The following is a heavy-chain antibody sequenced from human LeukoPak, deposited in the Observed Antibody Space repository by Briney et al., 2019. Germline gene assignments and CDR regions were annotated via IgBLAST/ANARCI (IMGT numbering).Heavy chain of an antibody. D-gene: IGHD5-18*01. CDR3: ARYRYSSRRGGMDV. CDR2: IYTSDGST. V-gene: IGHV1-46*01. Sequence: ASVKVSCKASGYTFTRYYMHWVRQAPGQGPEWMGIIYTSDGSTRYVQKFQGRVTMTRDTSTSTVYMELSSLRSEDTAVYYCARYRYSSRRGGMDVWGQGTTVTVSS. J-gene: IGHJ6*02. CDR1: GYTFTRYY.